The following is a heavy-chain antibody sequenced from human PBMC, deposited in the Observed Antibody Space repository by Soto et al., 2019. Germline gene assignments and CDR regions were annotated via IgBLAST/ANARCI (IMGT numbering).Heavy chain of an antibody. D-gene: IGHD1-26*01. CDR2: ISPYDGDT. V-gene: IGHV1-18*01. J-gene: IGHJ5*02. Sequence: QVQLVQSGVEVKKPGASVKVSCKASGYTFTTYGISWVRQAPGQGLEWMGWISPYDGDTNYADTLQGRVTLTTDTSTTTAYMELRSLRSDVTAMYYCARDHGGSYQADSFDPWGQGTLVIVSS. CDR3: ARDHGGSYQADSFDP. CDR1: GYTFTTYG.